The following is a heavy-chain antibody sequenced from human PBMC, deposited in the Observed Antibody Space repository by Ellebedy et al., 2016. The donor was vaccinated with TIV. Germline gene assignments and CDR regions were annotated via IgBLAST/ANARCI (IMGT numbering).Heavy chain of an antibody. J-gene: IGHJ3*02. CDR2: IRQDGSEK. D-gene: IGHD4-17*01. V-gene: IGHV3-7*01. CDR3: ATDGSYGDYLSPTHAFVI. Sequence: GESLKISCAGSGFSFRSYWMSWVRQAPGKGLEWVANIRQDGSEKYYVDSVKSRFTISRDNAKNSLYLHLNSLRAEDTAMYYCATDGSYGDYLSPTHAFVIWGQGTMVTVSS. CDR1: GFSFRSYW.